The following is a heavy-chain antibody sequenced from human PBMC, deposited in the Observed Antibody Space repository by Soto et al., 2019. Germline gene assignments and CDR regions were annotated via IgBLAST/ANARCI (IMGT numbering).Heavy chain of an antibody. D-gene: IGHD2-8*01. CDR2: FYPDDSDT. CDR1: GDTFTAHW. CDR3: ARGGKGVSHFYGLDV. V-gene: IGHV5-51*01. J-gene: IGHJ6*02. Sequence: VESLKSSCVYYGDTFTAHWVAWVLQMPWQGLEWMGIFYPDDSDTRYNPSFQGQVTISADKSIRTAYLQWNSLKASDTAMYFCARGGKGVSHFYGLDVWGQGTTVTVSS.